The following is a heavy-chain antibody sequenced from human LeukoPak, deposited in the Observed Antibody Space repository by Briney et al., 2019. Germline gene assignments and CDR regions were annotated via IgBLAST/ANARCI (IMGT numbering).Heavy chain of an antibody. Sequence: GKSLRLSCAASGFTFSSYGMHWVRQAPGKGLEWVAVTWYDGRNNYYAASVKGRFTISRDDSKTTVYLLMNSLRAEDTAVYYCAREVAPLYFHNGMDVWGEGTTVTVSS. V-gene: IGHV3-33*01. J-gene: IGHJ6*01. CDR2: TWYDGRNN. CDR3: AREVAPLYFHNGMDV. D-gene: IGHD2-21*01. CDR1: GFTFSSYG.